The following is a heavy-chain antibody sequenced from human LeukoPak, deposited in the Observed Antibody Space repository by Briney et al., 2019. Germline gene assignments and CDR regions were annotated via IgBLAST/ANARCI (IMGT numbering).Heavy chain of an antibody. V-gene: IGHV4-61*02. CDR1: GGSISSGSYY. CDR3: ALDRRGRELFDI. D-gene: IGHD1-26*01. J-gene: IGHJ3*02. CDR2: IYTSGST. Sequence: PSETLSLTCTVSGGSISSGSYYWSWIRQPGGKGLEWIGRIYTSGSTNYNPSIKSRVTISVDTSKNQFSLKVSSVTAADTAVYYCALDRRGRELFDIWGQGTLVTVSS.